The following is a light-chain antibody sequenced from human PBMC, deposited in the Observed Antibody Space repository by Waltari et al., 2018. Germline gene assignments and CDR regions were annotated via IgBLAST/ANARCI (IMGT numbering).Light chain of an antibody. CDR1: QSVSRY. V-gene: IGKV3-20*01. CDR2: AAS. CDR3: QNHERLPAT. Sequence: IVLTQSPGTLSLSPGDRATLPCRASQSVSRYLAWYQQRPGQAPRLLISAASTRATGIPDRFSGSGYGTDFTLTISRLEPEDFAVYYCQNHERLPATFGQGTKVEIK. J-gene: IGKJ1*01.